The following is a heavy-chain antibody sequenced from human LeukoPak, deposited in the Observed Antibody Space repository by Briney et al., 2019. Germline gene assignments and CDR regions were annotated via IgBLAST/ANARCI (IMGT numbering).Heavy chain of an antibody. CDR2: IYHSEST. J-gene: IGHJ4*02. V-gene: IGHV4-38-2*01. D-gene: IGHD4-11*01. CDR3: ARGTNDYTFDY. CDR1: GYSISNGYY. Sequence: SETLSLTCAVSGYSISNGYYWGWIRQPPGKGLEWIGSIYHSESTSHYPSLKSRVSISVDTSKNHFSLKVSSVTAADAAVYFCARGTNDYTFDYWGQGTLVTVSS.